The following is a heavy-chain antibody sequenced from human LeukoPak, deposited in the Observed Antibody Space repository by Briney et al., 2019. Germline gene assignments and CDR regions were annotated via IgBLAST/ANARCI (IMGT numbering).Heavy chain of an antibody. J-gene: IGHJ4*02. D-gene: IGHD3-10*01. CDR3: ASLYGSGSYYFDY. V-gene: IGHV4-30-4*08. CDR1: GGSISSGGYY. CDR2: IYYSGST. Sequence: PSETLSLTCTVSGGSISSGGYYWSWIRQHPGKGLEWIGYIYYSGSTYYNPSLKSRVTISVDTSKNQFSLKLSSVTAADTAVYYCASLYGSGSYYFDYWGQGTLVTVSS.